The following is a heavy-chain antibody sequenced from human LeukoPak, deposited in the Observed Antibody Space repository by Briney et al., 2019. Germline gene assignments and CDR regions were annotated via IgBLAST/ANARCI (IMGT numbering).Heavy chain of an antibody. D-gene: IGHD2-2*01. CDR1: GGSFSGYY. CDR2: INHSGST. J-gene: IGHJ4*02. CDR3: AGFVVVPAATPHFDY. V-gene: IGHV4-34*01. Sequence: PSETLSLTCAVYGGSFSGYYWSWIRQPPGKGLEWIGEINHSGSTNYNPSLKSRVTISVDPSKNQFSLKRSSVTAADTAVYYCAGFVVVPAATPHFDYWGQGTLVTVSS.